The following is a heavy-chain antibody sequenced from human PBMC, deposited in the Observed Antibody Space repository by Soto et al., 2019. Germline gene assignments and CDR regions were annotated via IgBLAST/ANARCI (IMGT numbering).Heavy chain of an antibody. CDR3: ASTGKYLALDY. Sequence: SVKVSCKASGGTFSSYAISWVRQAPGQGLEWMGGIIPIFGTANYAQKFQGRVTITADKSTSTAYMELSSLRSEDTAVYYCASTGKYLALDYWGQGTLVPVSS. CDR2: IIPIFGTA. D-gene: IGHD3-16*02. V-gene: IGHV1-69*06. CDR1: GGTFSSYA. J-gene: IGHJ4*02.